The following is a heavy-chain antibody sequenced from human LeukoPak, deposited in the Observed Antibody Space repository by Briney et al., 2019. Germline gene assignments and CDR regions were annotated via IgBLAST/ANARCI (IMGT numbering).Heavy chain of an antibody. CDR1: GGTFISYA. J-gene: IGHJ4*02. CDR2: IVPIFGTA. D-gene: IGHD3-9*01. V-gene: IGHV1-69*13. Sequence: ASVKVSCKASGGTFISYAISWVRQAPGQGLEWMGGIVPIFGTANYAQKFQGRVTITADESTSTAYMELSSLRSEDTAVYYCARASLRYFDWLSSLDYWGQGTLVTVPS. CDR3: ARASLRYFDWLSSLDY.